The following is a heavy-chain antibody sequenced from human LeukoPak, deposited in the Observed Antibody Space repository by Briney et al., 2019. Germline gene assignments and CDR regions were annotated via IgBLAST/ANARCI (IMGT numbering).Heavy chain of an antibody. CDR3: ASTYCSGGSCYSVYYFDY. J-gene: IGHJ4*02. Sequence: SETLSLTCTVSGGSISSSSYYWGWIRQPPGKGLEWIGSIYYSGSIYHNPSLKSRVTISVDTSKNQFSLKLSSVTAADTAVYYRASTYCSGGSCYSVYYFDYWGQGTLVTVSS. D-gene: IGHD2-15*01. CDR1: GGSISSSSYY. V-gene: IGHV4-39*01. CDR2: IYYSGSI.